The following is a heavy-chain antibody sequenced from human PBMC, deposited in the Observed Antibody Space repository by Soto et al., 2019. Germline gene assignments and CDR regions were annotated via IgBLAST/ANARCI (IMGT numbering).Heavy chain of an antibody. CDR2: IDDTGSVT. D-gene: IGHD6-19*01. CDR3: ARDQTVAGPTTFDY. Sequence: HPGGSLRLSCVVSGFTFSSYWMHWVRQTPGKGLVWVSRIDDTGSVTTYADSVKGRFTISRDNAKKTLYLQMNSLRAEDTAVYYCARDQTVAGPTTFDYCGQGTLVTVSS. CDR1: GFTFSSYW. V-gene: IGHV3-74*01. J-gene: IGHJ4*02.